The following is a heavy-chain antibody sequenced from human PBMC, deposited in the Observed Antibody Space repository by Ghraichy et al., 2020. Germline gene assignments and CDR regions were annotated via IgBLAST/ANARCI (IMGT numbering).Heavy chain of an antibody. V-gene: IGHV4-4*02. CDR1: GGSISSSNW. CDR2: IYHSGST. Sequence: SETLSLTCAVSGGSISSSNWWSWVRQPPGKGLEWIGVIYHSGSTNYNPSLKSRVTISVDKSKNQFSLKLSSVTAADTAVYYCARDEAAAGTVHYWGQGTLVTVSS. D-gene: IGHD6-13*01. J-gene: IGHJ4*02. CDR3: ARDEAAAGTVHY.